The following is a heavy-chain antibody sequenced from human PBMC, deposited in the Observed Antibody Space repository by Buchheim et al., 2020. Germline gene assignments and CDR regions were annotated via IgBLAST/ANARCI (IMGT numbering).Heavy chain of an antibody. V-gene: IGHV3-30*18. Sequence: QEQLVESGGGVVQPGTSLRLACAASGFPFWAYGMHWVRQAPGKGLEWVAGLSSDGSNTHHADSVKGRFTISRDNPKNTLFLQMNSLRAEDTAVYYCAKDKPGGWFTMDVWGQGTT. J-gene: IGHJ6*02. D-gene: IGHD6-19*01. CDR1: GFPFWAYG. CDR2: LSSDGSNT. CDR3: AKDKPGGWFTMDV.